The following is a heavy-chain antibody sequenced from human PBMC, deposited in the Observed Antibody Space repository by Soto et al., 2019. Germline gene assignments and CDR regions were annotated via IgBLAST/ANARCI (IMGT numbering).Heavy chain of an antibody. CDR1: GYRFTSYW. J-gene: IGHJ5*02. V-gene: IGHV5-51*01. D-gene: IGHD1-1*01. CDR2: IYPGDSDT. Sequence: EVQLVQSGAEVKKPGESLKISCKGSGYRFTSYWIGWVRQMPGKGLEWMGIIYPGDSDTRYRPSLRSQVTISADKSISTAYLQWSSLKASDTAIYYCARAIEMSTIGWFDPWGQGTLVTVSS. CDR3: ARAIEMSTIGWFDP.